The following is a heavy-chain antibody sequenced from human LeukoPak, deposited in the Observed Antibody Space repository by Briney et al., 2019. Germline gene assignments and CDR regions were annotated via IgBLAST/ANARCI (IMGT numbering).Heavy chain of an antibody. CDR2: INPNSGGT. D-gene: IGHD2-15*01. J-gene: IGHJ4*02. V-gene: IGHV1-2*02. CDR1: GYTFTGYY. Sequence: ASVKVSCKASGYTFTGYYMHWVRQAPGQGLEWMGWINPNSGGTNYAQKFQGRVTMTRDTSISTAYMELSRLRSDATAVYYCARDRRGCSGGSCYESHFDYWGQGTLVTVSS. CDR3: ARDRRGCSGGSCYESHFDY.